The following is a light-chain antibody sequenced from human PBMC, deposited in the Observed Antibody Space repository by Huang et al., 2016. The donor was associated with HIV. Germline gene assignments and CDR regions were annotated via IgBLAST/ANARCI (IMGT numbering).Light chain of an antibody. J-gene: IGKJ1*01. Sequence: IEMTQSPPSLSASIGDRVNLTCRASHDISTFLAWYQQKPGKPPKILIYAASILHSGVPSRFSGSGSGTDFTLTINSLQPEDVGNYYCQKYDSAPRTFGQGTRVEVK. CDR3: QKYDSAPRT. CDR1: HDISTF. CDR2: AAS. V-gene: IGKV1-27*01.